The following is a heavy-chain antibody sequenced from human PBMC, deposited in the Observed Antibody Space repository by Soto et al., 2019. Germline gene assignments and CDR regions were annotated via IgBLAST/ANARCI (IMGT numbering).Heavy chain of an antibody. J-gene: IGHJ5*02. CDR1: GGPFSVVY. CDR2: VNHRGSA. D-gene: IGHD2-21*01. CDR3: ARDAFCGSGTCRVGHWFDP. Sequence: PAEALGLACAFSGGPFSVVYWSWIRQPPGKGLDWIGGVNHRGSANYNPSLESRVTMSVDTSKNQFSLKLTSVTAADSAVYYCARDAFCGSGTCRVGHWFDPWGQGTLVTVSS. V-gene: IGHV4-34*01.